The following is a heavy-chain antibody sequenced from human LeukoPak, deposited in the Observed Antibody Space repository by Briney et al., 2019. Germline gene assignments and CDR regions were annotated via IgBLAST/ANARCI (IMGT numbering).Heavy chain of an antibody. J-gene: IGHJ6*02. CDR1: GFTFSSYA. CDR3: ASLGYCSSTSCWNYYGMDV. CDR2: ISGSGGIT. Sequence: SGGSLRLSCAASGFTFSSYAMSWVRQAPDRGLQWVSSISGSGGITHYADSVKGRFTISRDNSKNTLYLEMNGLRTEDTAVYYCASLGYCSSTSCWNYYGMDVWGQGTTVTVSS. D-gene: IGHD2-2*01. V-gene: IGHV3-23*01.